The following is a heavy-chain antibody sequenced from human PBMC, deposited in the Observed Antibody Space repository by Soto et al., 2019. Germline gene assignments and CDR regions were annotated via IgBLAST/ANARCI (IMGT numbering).Heavy chain of an antibody. J-gene: IGHJ6*02. CDR3: ARTGGSGTYFALYYYHGMDV. V-gene: IGHV4-34*01. D-gene: IGHD3-10*01. CDR1: GGSVSGYD. Sequence: TSETLSLTCAVYGGSVSGYDWSWIRQPPGKGLEWIGEINHSGSTNYNPSLKSRVTMSVDTSKNQFSLKLSSVTAADTAVYYCARTGGSGTYFALYYYHGMDVWGPGTTVTVSS. CDR2: INHSGST.